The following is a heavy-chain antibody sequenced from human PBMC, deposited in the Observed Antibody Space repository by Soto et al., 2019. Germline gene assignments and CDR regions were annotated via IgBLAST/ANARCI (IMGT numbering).Heavy chain of an antibody. CDR2: IVPILGIA. Sequence: QVQLVQSGAEVKKPGSSVKVSCKASGGTFSSYTISWVRQAPGQGLEWMGRIVPILGIANYAQKFQGRVTITADKSTSTAYMELSSLRSEDTAVYYCARADHSSSWYSGGYWGQGTLVTVSS. CDR1: GGTFSSYT. D-gene: IGHD6-13*01. CDR3: ARADHSSSWYSGGY. V-gene: IGHV1-69*02. J-gene: IGHJ4*02.